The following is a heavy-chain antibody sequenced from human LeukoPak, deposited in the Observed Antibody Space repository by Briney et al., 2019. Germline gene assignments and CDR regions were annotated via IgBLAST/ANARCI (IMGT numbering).Heavy chain of an antibody. V-gene: IGHV4-39*01. CDR3: ARLTRIDSSGYGNFDY. D-gene: IGHD3-22*01. J-gene: IGHJ4*02. CDR2: IYYSGST. CDR1: GGSISSSSYY. Sequence: SETLSLTCTVSGGSISSSSYYWGWIRQPPGKGLEWIGRIYYSGSTYYNPSLKSRVTISVDTSKNQFSLKLSSVTAADTAVYYCARLTRIDSSGYGNFDYWGQGTLVTVSS.